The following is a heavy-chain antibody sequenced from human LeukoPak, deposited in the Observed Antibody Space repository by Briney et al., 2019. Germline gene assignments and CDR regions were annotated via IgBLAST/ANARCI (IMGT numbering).Heavy chain of an antibody. J-gene: IGHJ6*02. CDR2: ISSSGSTI. CDR3: AREPHEKDYGMDV. CDR1: GFTFSSYE. V-gene: IGHV3-48*03. Sequence: PGGSLRLSCAASGFTFSSYEMNWVRQAPGKGLEWVSYISSSGSTIYYADPVKGRFTISRDNAKNSPYLQMNSLRAEDTAVYYCAREPHEKDYGMDVWGQGTTVTVSS.